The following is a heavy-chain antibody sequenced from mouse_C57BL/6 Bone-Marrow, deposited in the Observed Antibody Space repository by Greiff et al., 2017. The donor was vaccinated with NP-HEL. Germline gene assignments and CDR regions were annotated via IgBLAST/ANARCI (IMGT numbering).Heavy chain of an antibody. J-gene: IGHJ3*01. Sequence: QLKESGAELVRPGASVTLSCKASGYTFTDYEMHWVKQTPVHGLEWIGAIDPETGGTAYNQKFKGKAILTADKSSSTAYMELRSLTSEDSAVYYCTRRVAYWGQGTLVTVSA. CDR2: IDPETGGT. V-gene: IGHV1-15*01. CDR1: GYTFTDYE. CDR3: TRRVAY.